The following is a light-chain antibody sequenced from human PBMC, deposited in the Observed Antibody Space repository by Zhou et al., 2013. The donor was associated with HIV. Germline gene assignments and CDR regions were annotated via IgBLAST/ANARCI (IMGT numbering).Light chain of an antibody. CDR3: QQYNSYPFT. CDR1: QSISSW. CDR2: KAS. J-gene: IGKJ3*01. Sequence: DIQMTQSPSTLSASVGDRVTITCRASQSISSWLAWFQQKPGKAPKLLIYKASSLESGVPSRFSGSGSGTEFTLTISSLQPDDFATYYCQQYNSYPFTFGPSGPKWISN. V-gene: IGKV1-5*03.